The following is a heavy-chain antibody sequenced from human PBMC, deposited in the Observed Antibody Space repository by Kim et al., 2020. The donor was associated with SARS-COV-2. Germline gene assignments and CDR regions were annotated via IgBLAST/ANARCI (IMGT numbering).Heavy chain of an antibody. D-gene: IGHD2-2*01. Sequence: ASVKVSCKASGYTFTSYAMHWVRQAPVQRLDWMGWIHAGNGNTNYSQKFQGRVTITRDTSASTAYMELRSLRSEDTAVYYCAGDHRSCSSTTCYGEAVDYWGQGALITVSS. CDR2: IHAGNGNT. J-gene: IGHJ4*02. CDR3: AGDHRSCSSTTCYGEAVDY. CDR1: GYTFTSYA. V-gene: IGHV1-3*01.